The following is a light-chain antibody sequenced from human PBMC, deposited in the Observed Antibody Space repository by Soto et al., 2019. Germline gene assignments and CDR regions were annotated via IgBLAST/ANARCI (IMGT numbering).Light chain of an antibody. Sequence: SALTQPLSASGSPGQSVTISCTGTSSDVGAYNYVSWYQQLPGKAPKLIIYEVSKRPSGVPDRFSGSKSGNTASLTVSGLQAEDEADYYCTSYAGTYSFFYVFGTGTKVTVL. CDR3: TSYAGTYSFFYV. CDR1: SSDVGAYNY. V-gene: IGLV2-8*01. J-gene: IGLJ1*01. CDR2: EVS.